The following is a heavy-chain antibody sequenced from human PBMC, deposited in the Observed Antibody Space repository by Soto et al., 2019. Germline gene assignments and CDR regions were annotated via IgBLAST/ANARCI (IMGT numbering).Heavy chain of an antibody. V-gene: IGHV3-23*01. Sequence: EVQLLESGGGLVQPGGSLRLSCAASGFTFSSCAMGWVLQAPGKGLEWVSDIIDSGASTYYADSVKGRFTISRDNSKSTLYLQMNSLRAEDTALYYCAKGRSYYYYYGVDVWGQGTTVTVSS. CDR3: AKGRSYYYYYGVDV. J-gene: IGHJ6*02. CDR2: IIDSGAST. CDR1: GFTFSSCA.